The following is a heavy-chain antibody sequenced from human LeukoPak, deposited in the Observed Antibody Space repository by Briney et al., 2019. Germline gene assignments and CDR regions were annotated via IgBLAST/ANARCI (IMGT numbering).Heavy chain of an antibody. V-gene: IGHV3-23*01. CDR1: GFTFSSYA. CDR3: AKDRSCTNDICHGDFDY. J-gene: IGHJ4*02. CDR2: ISGSGGST. Sequence: GGSLRLSCAASGFTFSSYAVSWVRQAPGKGLEWVSSISGSGGSTYSADSVKGRFTISRDNSKNTLYLQMSSLRAEDTALYYCAKDRSCTNDICHGDFDYWGQGTLVTVSS. D-gene: IGHD2-8*01.